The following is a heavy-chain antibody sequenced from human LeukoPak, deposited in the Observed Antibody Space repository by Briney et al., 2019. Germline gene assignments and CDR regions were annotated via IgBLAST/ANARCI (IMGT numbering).Heavy chain of an antibody. V-gene: IGHV3-30*03. CDR2: VSYDGSNK. CDR1: GFTFSSYG. CDR3: ARPYSSSSDY. Sequence: PGGSLRLSCAASGFTFSSYGMHWVRQAPGKGLEWVAVVSYDGSNKYYADSVKGRSTISRDNAKNSLYLQMNSLRAEDTAVYYCARPYSSSSDYWGQGTLVTVSS. J-gene: IGHJ4*02. D-gene: IGHD6-6*01.